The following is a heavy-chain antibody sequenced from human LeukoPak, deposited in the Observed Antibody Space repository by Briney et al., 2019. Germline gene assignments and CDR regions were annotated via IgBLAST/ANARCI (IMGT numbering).Heavy chain of an antibody. CDR3: ARESSSSGYLFPIRHWYFDL. CDR1: GGSISSGGYY. V-gene: IGHV4-31*03. J-gene: IGHJ2*01. D-gene: IGHD3-22*01. Sequence: SETLSLTCTVSGGSISSGGYYWSWIRQHPGKGLEWIGYIYYSGSTYYNPSLKSRVTISVDTSKNQFFLKLSSVTAADTAVYYCARESSSSGYLFPIRHWYFDLWGRGTLVTVSS. CDR2: IYYSGST.